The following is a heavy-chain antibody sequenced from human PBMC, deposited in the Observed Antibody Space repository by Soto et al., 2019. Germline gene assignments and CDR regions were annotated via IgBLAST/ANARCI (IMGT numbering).Heavy chain of an antibody. Sequence: GGSLRLSCAASGFTFSSYAMSWVRQAPGKGLEWVSAISGSGGSTYYADSVKGRFTISRGNSKNTLYLQMNSLRAEDTVVYYCAKRLYQDSWLVDYWGQGTLVTVSS. CDR1: GFTFSSYA. CDR2: ISGSGGST. D-gene: IGHD2-2*01. V-gene: IGHV3-23*01. CDR3: AKRLYQDSWLVDY. J-gene: IGHJ4*02.